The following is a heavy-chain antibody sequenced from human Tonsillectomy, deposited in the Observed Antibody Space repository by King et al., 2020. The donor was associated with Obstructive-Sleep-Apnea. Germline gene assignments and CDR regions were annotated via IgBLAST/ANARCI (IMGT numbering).Heavy chain of an antibody. Sequence: VQLQQSGPGLVKPSQTLSLTCSISVDSFSSNSAACNLIRQSPSKGLELLGRTYYRSKWFNVYSVSVKSRITINPYQSKNQFSLQLNSVTPEDTAVYYCASDNYDILTGYYYGMDVWGQGTTVTVSS. J-gene: IGHJ6*02. V-gene: IGHV6-1*01. D-gene: IGHD3-9*01. CDR2: TYYRSKWFN. CDR1: VDSFSSNSAA. CDR3: ASDNYDILTGYYYGMDV.